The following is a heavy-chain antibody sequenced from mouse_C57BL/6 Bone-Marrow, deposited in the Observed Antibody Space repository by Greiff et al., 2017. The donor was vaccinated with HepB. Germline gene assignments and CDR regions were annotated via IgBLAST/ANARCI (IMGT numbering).Heavy chain of an antibody. Sequence: VQLQQSGAELVRPGASVKLSCTASGFNIKDDYMNWVKQRPEQGLEWIGLIDPGNGDTEYAAKFQGKATITADTSSNTAYLQLSSLTSEDTAVYYCTTHFGSSYLFAYWGQGTLVTVSA. J-gene: IGHJ3*01. D-gene: IGHD1-1*01. CDR3: TTHFGSSYLFAY. CDR1: GFNIKDDY. CDR2: IDPGNGDT. V-gene: IGHV14-4*01.